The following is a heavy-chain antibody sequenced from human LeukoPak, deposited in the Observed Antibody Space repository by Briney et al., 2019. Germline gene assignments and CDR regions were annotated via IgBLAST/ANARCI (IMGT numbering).Heavy chain of an antibody. J-gene: IGHJ4*02. CDR2: ISSSSSYI. Sequence: GGSLRLSCAASGFTFSSYSMNWVRQAPGKGLEWVSSISSSSSYIHYADSVKGRFTISRDNAKNSLYLQMNSLRAEDTAVYYCARDGKYDFWSGYYTHWGQGTLVTVSS. CDR3: ARDGKYDFWSGYYTH. CDR1: GFTFSSYS. V-gene: IGHV3-21*01. D-gene: IGHD3-3*01.